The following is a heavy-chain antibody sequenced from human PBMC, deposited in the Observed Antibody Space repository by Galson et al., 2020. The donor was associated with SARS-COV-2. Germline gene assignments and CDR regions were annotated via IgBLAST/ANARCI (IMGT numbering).Heavy chain of an antibody. V-gene: IGHV1-69*10. J-gene: IGHJ6*03. Sequence: SVKVSCKASGGTFSSYAISWVRQAPGQGLEWMGGIIPILGIANYAQKFQGRVTITADKSTSTAYMELSSLRSEDTAVYYCASSGITIVGGVQAYDYYMDVGGKGTTGTVSS. CDR1: GGTFSSYA. D-gene: IGHD3-3*01. CDR3: ASSGITIVGGVQAYDYYMDV. CDR2: IIPILGIA.